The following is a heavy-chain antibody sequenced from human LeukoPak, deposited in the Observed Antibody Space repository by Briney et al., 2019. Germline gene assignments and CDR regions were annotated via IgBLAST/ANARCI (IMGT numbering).Heavy chain of an antibody. CDR3: ARDFYVVVVPAAISRLYYYYYGMDV. J-gene: IGHJ6*02. V-gene: IGHV3-30-3*01. CDR1: GFTFSSYA. D-gene: IGHD2-2*02. CDR2: ISYDGSNK. Sequence: GGSLRLSCAASGFTFSSYAMHWVRQAPGKGLEWVAVISYDGSNKYYADSVKGRFTISRDNSKNTLYLQMNSLRAEDTAVYYCARDFYVVVVPAAISRLYYYYYGMDVWGQGTTVTVSS.